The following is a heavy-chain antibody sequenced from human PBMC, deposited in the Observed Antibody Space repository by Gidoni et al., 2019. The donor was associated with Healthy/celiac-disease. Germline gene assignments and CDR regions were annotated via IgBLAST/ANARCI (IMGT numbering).Heavy chain of an antibody. V-gene: IGHV1-3*01. Sequence: QVQLVQSGAEVKKPGASVKVSCKASGYTFTSYAMHWVRQAPGQRLEWMGWINAGNGNTKYSQKFQGRVTITRDTSASTAYMELSSLRSEDTAVYYCARDWQEVRGVIIKSLRSHYYGMDVWGQGTTVTVSS. D-gene: IGHD3-10*01. CDR3: ARDWQEVRGVIIKSLRSHYYGMDV. J-gene: IGHJ6*02. CDR2: INAGNGNT. CDR1: GYTFTSYA.